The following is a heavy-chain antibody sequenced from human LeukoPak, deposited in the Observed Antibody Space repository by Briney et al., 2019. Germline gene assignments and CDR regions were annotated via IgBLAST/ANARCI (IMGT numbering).Heavy chain of an antibody. J-gene: IGHJ4*02. CDR3: AKKMYYYDSSGYYYPDY. Sequence: GGSLRLSCAASGSAFPNYAMHWVRQAPGKGLEWVAFIRYDGSNKYYADSVKGRFTISRDNSKNTLYLQMNSLRAEDTAVYYCAKKMYYYDSSGYYYPDYWGQGTLVTVSS. V-gene: IGHV3-30*02. CDR1: GSAFPNYA. D-gene: IGHD3-22*01. CDR2: IRYDGSNK.